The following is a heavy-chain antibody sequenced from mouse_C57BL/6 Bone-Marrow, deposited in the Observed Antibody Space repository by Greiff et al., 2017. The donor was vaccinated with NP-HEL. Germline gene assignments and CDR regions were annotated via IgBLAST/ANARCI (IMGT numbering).Heavy chain of an antibody. J-gene: IGHJ3*01. D-gene: IGHD2-1*01. CDR2: ISDGGSYT. CDR3: AREEDYGNYGAY. Sequence: EVKVEESGGGLVKPGGSLKLSCAASGFPFSSYAMSWVRQTPEKRLEWVATISDGGSYTYYPDNVKGRFTISRDNAKNNLYLQMSHLKSEDTAMYYCAREEDYGNYGAYWGQGTLVTVSA. V-gene: IGHV5-4*01. CDR1: GFPFSSYA.